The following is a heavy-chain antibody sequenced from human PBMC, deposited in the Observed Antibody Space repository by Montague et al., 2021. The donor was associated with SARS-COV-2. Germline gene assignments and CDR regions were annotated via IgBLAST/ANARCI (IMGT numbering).Heavy chain of an antibody. Sequence: SETLSLTCTVSGGSVNNGDYFWTWIRQPAGKRLEWIGRVYTTGDTNYNPSLKSRVTISVDTSKNHFTLRLSSVTAADTAVYYCANFRRTQLLFGTLYYGMDVWGQGTTVTVSS. D-gene: IGHD2-2*01. J-gene: IGHJ6*02. V-gene: IGHV4-61*10. CDR2: VYTTGDT. CDR1: GGSVNNGDYF. CDR3: ANFRRTQLLFGTLYYGMDV.